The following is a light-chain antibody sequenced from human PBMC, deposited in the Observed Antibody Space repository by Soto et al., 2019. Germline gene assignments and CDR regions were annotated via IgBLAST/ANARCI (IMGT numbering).Light chain of an antibody. Sequence: QSALTQPASVSGSPGQSITISCTGTSSDVGTYNYVSWYQQHPGKAPKLIIYEVSNRPSGVSNRFSGSKSGNTASLTISGLQAEDEADYYCSSYTSSTDDVFGTGTKLTVL. CDR3: SSYTSSTDDV. J-gene: IGLJ1*01. CDR1: SSDVGTYNY. CDR2: EVS. V-gene: IGLV2-14*01.